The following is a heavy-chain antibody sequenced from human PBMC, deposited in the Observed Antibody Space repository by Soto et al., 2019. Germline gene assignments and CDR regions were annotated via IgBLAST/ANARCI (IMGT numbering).Heavy chain of an antibody. V-gene: IGHV3-33*01. Sequence: GGSLRLSCAASGFTFSSYGMHWVRQAPGKGLEWVAVIWYDGSNKYYADSVKGRFTISRDNSKNTLYLQMNSLRAEDTAVYYCARAPYYDFWSGYLIGLHYYYGMDVWGQGTTVTVSS. CDR2: IWYDGSNK. CDR1: GFTFSSYG. CDR3: ARAPYYDFWSGYLIGLHYYYGMDV. J-gene: IGHJ6*02. D-gene: IGHD3-3*01.